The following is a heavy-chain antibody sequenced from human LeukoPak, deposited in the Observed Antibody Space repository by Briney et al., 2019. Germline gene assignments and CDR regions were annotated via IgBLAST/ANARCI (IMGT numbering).Heavy chain of an antibody. CDR3: ARSRSGYSYGTTYYYYYMDV. J-gene: IGHJ6*03. V-gene: IGHV4-39*01. CDR2: IYYSGST. CDR1: GGSISSSSYY. D-gene: IGHD5-18*01. Sequence: SETLSLTCTVSGGSISSSSYYWGWIRQPPGKGLEWIGSIYYSGSTYYNPSLKSRVTISVDTSKNQFSLKLSSVTAADTAVYYCARSRSGYSYGTTYYYYYMDVWGKGTTVTVSS.